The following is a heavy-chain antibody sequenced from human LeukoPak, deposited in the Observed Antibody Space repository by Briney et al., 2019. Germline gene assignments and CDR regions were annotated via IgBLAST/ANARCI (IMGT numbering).Heavy chain of an antibody. V-gene: IGHV3-74*01. CDR3: ARVIVGATKVSDLGAFDI. CDR1: GFIFTDYW. CDR2: IRGDGRAT. Sequence: GGSMRLSCAASGFIFTDYWMHWVRQAPGKELVWVARIRGDGRATTYADSVKGRFTISRDNAMNTVFLQMNSLRAEDTAVYYCARVIVGATKVSDLGAFDIWGQGTMVTVSS. J-gene: IGHJ3*02. D-gene: IGHD1-26*01.